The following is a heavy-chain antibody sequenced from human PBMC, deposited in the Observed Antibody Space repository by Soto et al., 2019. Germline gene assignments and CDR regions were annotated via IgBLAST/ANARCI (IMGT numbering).Heavy chain of an antibody. V-gene: IGHV4-31*03. Sequence: QVQLQESGPGLVKPSQTLSLTCTVSGGSISSGGYYWSWIRQHPGKGLEWIGYIYYSGSTNYNPSLKRRVTISVDTSMNQFSLKQSSVTAADTAVYYCASRVYYDSSCSDHDCWGQGTLVTVCS. CDR1: GGSISSGGYY. CDR2: IYYSGST. CDR3: ASRVYYDSSCSDHDC. D-gene: IGHD3-22*01. J-gene: IGHJ4*02.